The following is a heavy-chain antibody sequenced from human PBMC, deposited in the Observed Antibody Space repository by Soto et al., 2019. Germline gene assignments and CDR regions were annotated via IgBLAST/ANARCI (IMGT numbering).Heavy chain of an antibody. J-gene: IGHJ4*02. CDR3: ARGRKGDRTSSWHAPYFDY. CDR1: GGSFSGYY. V-gene: IGHV4-34*01. D-gene: IGHD6-13*01. Sequence: KASETLSLTCAVYGGSFSGYYWSWIRQPPGKGLEWIGEINHSGSTNYNPSLKSRVTISVDTSKNQFSLKLSSVTAADTAVYYCARGRKGDRTSSWHAPYFDYWGQGTLVTVSS. CDR2: INHSGST.